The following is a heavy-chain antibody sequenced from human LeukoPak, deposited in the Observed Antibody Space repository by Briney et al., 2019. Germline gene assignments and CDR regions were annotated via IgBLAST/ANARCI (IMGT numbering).Heavy chain of an antibody. Sequence: PGGSLRLSCAASGFTFSSYGMSWVRQAPGKGLEWVAFIRYDGSNKYYADSVKGRFTISRDNSKNTLYLRMNSLRAEDTAVYYCARDGTRDDNWFDPWGQGTLVTVSS. CDR1: GFTFSSYG. CDR2: IRYDGSNK. CDR3: ARDGTRDDNWFDP. V-gene: IGHV3-30*02. J-gene: IGHJ5*02.